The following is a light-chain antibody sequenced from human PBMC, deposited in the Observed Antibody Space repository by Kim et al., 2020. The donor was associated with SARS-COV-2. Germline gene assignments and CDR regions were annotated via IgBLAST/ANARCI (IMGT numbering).Light chain of an antibody. V-gene: IGKV1-39*01. CDR2: AAS. CDR3: QQSQTAPLLT. J-gene: IGKJ4*01. CDR1: QSINAY. Sequence: DIQMTQSPSSLAASVGDRVTITCRASQSINAYLNWYQQKPGKAPKLLIYAASTLQSGVPSRFSGSGSGTDFTLTITSLQPEDFATYYCQQSQTAPLLTFGGGTKGDIK.